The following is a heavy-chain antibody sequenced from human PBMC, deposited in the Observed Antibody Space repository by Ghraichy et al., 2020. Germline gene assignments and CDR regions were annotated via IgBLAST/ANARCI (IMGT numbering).Heavy chain of an antibody. J-gene: IGHJ4*02. V-gene: IGHV4-59*01. D-gene: IGHD6-25*01. Sequence: SQTLSLTCTVSGGSISSYYWSWIRQPPGKGLEWIGYIYYSGSTNYNPSLKSRVTISVDTSKNQFSLKLSSVTAADTAVYYCARVTEGGSRHPFDYWGQGTLVTVSS. CDR3: ARVTEGGSRHPFDY. CDR2: IYYSGST. CDR1: GGSISSYY.